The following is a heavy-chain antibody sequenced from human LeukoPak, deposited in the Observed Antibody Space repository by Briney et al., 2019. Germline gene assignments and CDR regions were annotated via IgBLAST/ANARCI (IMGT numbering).Heavy chain of an antibody. D-gene: IGHD1-14*01. CDR1: GASITGHY. CDR2: ISHIGST. Sequence: SETLSLTCTVSGASITGHYLTWIRQPPGNGLEWIGYISHIGSTNYNPSLKSRVTISVDTSKNQFSLKLTSVTAADTAFYYCARDRISINALDMWGQGTMVTVSS. J-gene: IGHJ3*02. V-gene: IGHV4-59*11. CDR3: ARDRISINALDM.